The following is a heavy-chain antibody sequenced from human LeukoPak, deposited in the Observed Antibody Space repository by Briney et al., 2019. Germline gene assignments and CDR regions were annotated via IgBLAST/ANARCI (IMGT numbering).Heavy chain of an antibody. V-gene: IGHV4-34*01. CDR1: GGSLSGYY. Sequence: SETLSLTCAVDGGSLSGYYWSWSRQPPGKGLEWIGEINHSGSTNYNPSLKSRVTISVDTSKNQFSLKMSSVTAADTAVYYCASLGAREYIWFDPWCQGTLVTVSS. CDR2: INHSGST. CDR3: ASLGAREYIWFDP. J-gene: IGHJ5*02.